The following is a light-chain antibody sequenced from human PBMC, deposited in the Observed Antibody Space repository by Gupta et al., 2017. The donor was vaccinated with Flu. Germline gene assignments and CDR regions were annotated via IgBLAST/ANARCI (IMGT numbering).Light chain of an antibody. J-gene: IGKJ2*01. CDR1: QCRLHNNGYNY. V-gene: IGKV2-28*01. CDR3: RQPLQTPRA. Sequence: VTPGGPASIYCRASQCRLHNNGYNYFDWYLQKRGQTPQLLIHLSSKRVHGLPLRFSGSGSGTYFTVKISRGECEAVGVYYCRQPLQTPRAFGQGTKMDIK. CDR2: LSS.